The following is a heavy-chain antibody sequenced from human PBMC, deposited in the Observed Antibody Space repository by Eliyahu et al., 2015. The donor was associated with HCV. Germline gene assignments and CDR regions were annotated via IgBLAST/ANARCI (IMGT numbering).Heavy chain of an antibody. J-gene: IGHJ6*02. CDR2: IKSKTDGEAT. CDR3: TTDILLATMGMDV. V-gene: IGHV3-15*01. CDR1: GFTXINAW. D-gene: IGHD5-24*01. Sequence: EVQLVESGGGLVXPGGSLRXSCAXSGFTXINAWMXWGRQAPGKGLEWVGRIKSKTDGEATDYAAPVKGRFTISRDDSKNTLYLQMNSLKIEDTAVYYCTTDILLATMGMDVWGQGTTVTVSS.